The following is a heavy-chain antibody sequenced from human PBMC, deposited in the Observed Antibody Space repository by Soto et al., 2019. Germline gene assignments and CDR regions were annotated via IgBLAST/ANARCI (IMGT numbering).Heavy chain of an antibody. V-gene: IGHV1-24*01. Sequence: VASVKVSCKVSGYTLTELSMHWVRQAPGKGLEWMGGFDPEDGETIYAQKFQGRVTMTEDTSTDTAYMELSSLRSEDTAVYYCAVEVNIVDTPHYWGQGTLVTVSS. CDR1: GYTLTELS. CDR3: AVEVNIVDTPHY. J-gene: IGHJ4*02. CDR2: FDPEDGET. D-gene: IGHD5-12*01.